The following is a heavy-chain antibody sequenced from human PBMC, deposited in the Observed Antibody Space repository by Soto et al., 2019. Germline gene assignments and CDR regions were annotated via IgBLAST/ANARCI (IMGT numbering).Heavy chain of an antibody. Sequence: GGSLRLSCAASGFTFSSFAMSWVRQAPGKGLDWVSAISGSGGSTYSADSVKGRFTISRDNSKNTLYLQMSSLRAEDTAVYYCARGFSTDKGSMPDFWGQGDLVTVSS. CDR2: ISGSGGST. CDR1: GFTFSSFA. V-gene: IGHV3-23*01. J-gene: IGHJ4*02. CDR3: ARGFSTDKGSMPDF. D-gene: IGHD2-2*01.